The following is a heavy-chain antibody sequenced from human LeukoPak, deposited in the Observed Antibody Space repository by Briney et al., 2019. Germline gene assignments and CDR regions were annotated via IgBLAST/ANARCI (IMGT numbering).Heavy chain of an antibody. Sequence: PGGSLRLSCSASGFTFSSYAMNWVRQAPGKGLEWVSSISTSSSYINYADSVKGRFTISRDNARNSLYLQMNSLRAEDTAVYYCARGAEGIAASDSNSDYWGQGTLVTVSS. J-gene: IGHJ4*02. D-gene: IGHD6-13*01. CDR2: ISTSSSYI. CDR3: ARGAEGIAASDSNSDY. CDR1: GFTFSSYA. V-gene: IGHV3-21*01.